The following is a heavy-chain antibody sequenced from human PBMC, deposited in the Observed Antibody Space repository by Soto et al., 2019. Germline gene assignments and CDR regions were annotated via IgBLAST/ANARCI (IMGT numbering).Heavy chain of an antibody. D-gene: IGHD6-6*01. CDR3: ARFYGSSAS. V-gene: IGHV1-3*01. CDR1: GYTFSSYA. Sequence: QVQLVQSGAEVKKPGASVKVSCKASGYTFSSYAIHWVRQAPGQGLEWMGWINAGNGNSEYSQKFQGRVTITRDTSASTVYLAVSSMRLEATGVVFCARFYGSSASWGQGSLLTVSS. J-gene: IGHJ4*02. CDR2: INAGNGNS.